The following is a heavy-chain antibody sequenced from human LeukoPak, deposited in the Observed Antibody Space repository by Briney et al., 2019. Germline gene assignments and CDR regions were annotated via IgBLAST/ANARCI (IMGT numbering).Heavy chain of an antibody. CDR3: ARDPHALDY. V-gene: IGHV3-48*01. CDR1: GFSFSSYS. CDR2: IAYTCTI. J-gene: IGHJ4*02. Sequence: PGGSLRLSCAASGFSFSSYSMNWVRQAPGKGLEWVAYIAYTCTIHYADSVRGRFAISRDNSKNSLYLELNSLRVEDTAVYYCARDPHALDYWGQGTRVTVSS.